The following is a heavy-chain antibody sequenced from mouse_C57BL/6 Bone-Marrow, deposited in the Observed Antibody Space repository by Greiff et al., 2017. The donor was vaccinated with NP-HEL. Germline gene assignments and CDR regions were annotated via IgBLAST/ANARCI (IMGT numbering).Heavy chain of an antibody. CDR1: GFTFSDYY. CDR3: TRHALYYGIHYYAMNY. V-gene: IGHV5-12*01. D-gene: IGHD2-1*01. Sequence: EVMLVESGGGLVQPGGSLKLSCAASGFTFSDYYMYWVRQTPEKRLEWVAYISNGGGSTYYPDTVTGRFTISRDNAKNTLYLQMSRLKSEDTDMYYYTRHALYYGIHYYAMNYWGQGTSVTVSS. CDR2: ISNGGGST. J-gene: IGHJ4*01.